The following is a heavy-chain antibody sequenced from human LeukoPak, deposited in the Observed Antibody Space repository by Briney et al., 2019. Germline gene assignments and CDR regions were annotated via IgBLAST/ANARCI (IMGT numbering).Heavy chain of an antibody. CDR3: SKAPSSEEPWDDYYYMDV. CDR2: ISANGGST. Sequence: GGSLRLSCVASEITLSGYAMNWVRQAPGKGLEWVSVISANGGSTHYADSVKGRFTISRDNSKNTLYLQMNSLRAGDTAVYYCSKAPSSEEPWDDYYYMDVWGKGTTVTISS. CDR1: EITLSGYA. J-gene: IGHJ6*03. D-gene: IGHD6-25*01. V-gene: IGHV3-23*01.